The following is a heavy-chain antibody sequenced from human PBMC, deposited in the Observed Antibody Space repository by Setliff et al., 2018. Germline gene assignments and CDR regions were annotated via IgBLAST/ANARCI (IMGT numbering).Heavy chain of an antibody. D-gene: IGHD1-26*01. CDR1: GITLSSYG. V-gene: IGHV3-48*01. Sequence: GGSLRLSCAASGITLSSYGMDWVRQTPGKGLEWVSYISSRSDIIYYADSVKGRFTISRDNAKNSLYLRLNSLRAEDTAVYYCASNPRKGRSGGYFYDDPYYYYMDVWGKGTTVTVSS. CDR2: ISSRSDII. J-gene: IGHJ6*03. CDR3: ASNPRKGRSGGYFYDDPYYYYMDV.